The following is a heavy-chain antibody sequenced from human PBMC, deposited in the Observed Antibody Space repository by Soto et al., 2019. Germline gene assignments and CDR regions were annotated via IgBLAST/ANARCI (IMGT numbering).Heavy chain of an antibody. CDR2: ISSSSSYI. CDR3: ARDAYCGGDCYSGADY. V-gene: IGHV3-21*01. Sequence: EVQLVESGGGLVKPGGSLRLSCAASGFTFSSYSMNWVRQAPGKGLEWVSSISSSSSYIYYADSVKGRFTISRDNAKNSLYLQMNSRRADDTAVYYCARDAYCGGDCYSGADYWGQGTLVTVSS. CDR1: GFTFSSYS. D-gene: IGHD2-21*02. J-gene: IGHJ4*02.